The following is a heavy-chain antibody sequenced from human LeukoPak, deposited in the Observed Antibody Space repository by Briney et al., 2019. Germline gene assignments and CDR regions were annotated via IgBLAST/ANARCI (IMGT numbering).Heavy chain of an antibody. CDR2: IFPAESDT. V-gene: IGHV5-51*01. CDR3: ARQGVGSSSWGY. D-gene: IGHD6-6*01. CDR1: GYIFTNSW. Sequence: GESLKIPCKTSGYIFTNSWIGWVRPEPGKGVEWMGIIFPAESDTRYSPSFQVQVTISADKSITTAYLQWSSLEASDTAMYYCARQGVGSSSWGYWGQGTLVTVSS. J-gene: IGHJ4*02.